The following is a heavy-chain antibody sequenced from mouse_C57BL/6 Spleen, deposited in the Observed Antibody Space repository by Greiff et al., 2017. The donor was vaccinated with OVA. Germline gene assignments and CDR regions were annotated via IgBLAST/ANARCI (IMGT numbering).Heavy chain of an antibody. J-gene: IGHJ3*01. CDR2: IYPGSGST. D-gene: IGHD2-3*01. V-gene: IGHV1-55*01. CDR1: GYTFTSYW. Sequence: QVQLKQPGAELVKPGASVKMSCKASGYTFTSYWITWVKQRPGQGLEWIGDIYPGSGSTNYNEKFKSKATLTVDTSSSTAYMQLSSLTSEDSAVYYCARYDGYYEAWFAYWGQGTLVTVSA. CDR3: ARYDGYYEAWFAY.